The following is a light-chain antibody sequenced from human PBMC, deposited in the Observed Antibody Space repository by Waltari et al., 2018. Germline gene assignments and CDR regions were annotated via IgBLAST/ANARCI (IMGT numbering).Light chain of an antibody. J-gene: IGKJ1*01. CDR3: LRHNTYPPA. CDR1: QGICNN. CDR2: AAS. V-gene: IGKV1-17*03. Sequence: DIQMTQSPSAMSASVGDRVTITCRASQGICNNLAWFQQKPGQVPKRLISAASTFQSGVPSMFSGSGSGTEFTLTISSLQPDDFATYYCLRHNTYPPAFGQGTKVEIK.